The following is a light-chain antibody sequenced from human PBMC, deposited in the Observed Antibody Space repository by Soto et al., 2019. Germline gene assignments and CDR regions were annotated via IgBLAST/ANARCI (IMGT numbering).Light chain of an antibody. V-gene: IGLV2-11*01. CDR2: DVS. J-gene: IGLJ1*01. Sequence: QSVLTQPASVSGSPGQSITISCTGTSSDVGGYDYVSWYQLHPGKAPKLMIYDVSKRPSGVPDRFSGSKSGNTASLTISGLQAEDEADYYCCSYAGSYIFYVFGTGTKVTVL. CDR1: SSDVGGYDY. CDR3: CSYAGSYIFYV.